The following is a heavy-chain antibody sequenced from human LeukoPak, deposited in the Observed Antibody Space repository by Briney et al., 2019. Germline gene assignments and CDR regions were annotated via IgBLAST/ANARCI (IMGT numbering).Heavy chain of an antibody. Sequence: GGSLRLSCAASGFTFSSYSMNWVRQAPGKGLEWVAFIRYDGSRKYLADSVKGRFTISRDNSKNTLYLQMNNLRAEDTAVYYCAKDSTGITTVTGDGYWGQGTLVTVSS. J-gene: IGHJ4*02. CDR3: AKDSTGITTVTGDGY. CDR2: IRYDGSRK. D-gene: IGHD4-17*01. V-gene: IGHV3-30*02. CDR1: GFTFSSYS.